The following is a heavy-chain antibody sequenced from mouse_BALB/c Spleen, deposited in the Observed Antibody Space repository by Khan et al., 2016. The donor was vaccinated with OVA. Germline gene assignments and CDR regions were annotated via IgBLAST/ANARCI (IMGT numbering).Heavy chain of an antibody. Sequence: EVQLVESGGGLVKPGGSLKLSCAASGFSFSRYSMSWVRQTPEKRLEWVATISSGGTYTYYSDSVKGRFTISRDNANNTLFLQMSSLRSEDTAMYSVTRHEGYYGYGHGDYWGQGTSVTVSS. CDR2: ISSGGTYT. J-gene: IGHJ4*01. CDR3: TRHEGYYGYGHGDY. D-gene: IGHD2-2*01. CDR1: GFSFSRYS. V-gene: IGHV5-9-3*01.